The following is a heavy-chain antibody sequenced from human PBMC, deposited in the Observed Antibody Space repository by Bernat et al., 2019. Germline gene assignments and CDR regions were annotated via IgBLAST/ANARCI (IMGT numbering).Heavy chain of an antibody. CDR1: GFTFSSYG. Sequence: QVQLVESGGGVVQPGRSLRLSCAASGFTFSSYGMHWVRQAPGKGLEWVAVISYDGSNKYYADSVKGRFTISRDNSKNTLYLQMNSLRAEDTAVYYCARDKSHAGDYWGQGTLVTVSS. CDR3: ARDKSHAGDY. J-gene: IGHJ4*02. CDR2: ISYDGSNK. V-gene: IGHV3-30*03.